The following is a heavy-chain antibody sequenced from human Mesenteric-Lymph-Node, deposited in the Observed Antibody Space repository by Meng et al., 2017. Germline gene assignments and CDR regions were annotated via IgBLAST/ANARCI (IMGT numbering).Heavy chain of an antibody. CDR3: ARGRSSVHQRWFDP. CDR1: GFTLSSYS. D-gene: IGHD3-22*01. V-gene: IGHV3-21*01. CDR2: ISTSSTSI. J-gene: IGHJ5*02. Sequence: GESLKISCEVSGFTLSSYSMNWVRQAPGKGLEWVSAISTSSTSIYYADSVKGRFSISRDNAKNSLYLQMNSLRAEDTAFYFCARGRSSVHQRWFDPWGQGTLVTVSS.